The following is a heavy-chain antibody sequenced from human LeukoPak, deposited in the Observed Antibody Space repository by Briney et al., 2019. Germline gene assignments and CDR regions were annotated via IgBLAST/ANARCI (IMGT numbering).Heavy chain of an antibody. CDR3: ARERLDYYDSSVADP. CDR1: GGSFSGYY. V-gene: IGHV4-34*01. D-gene: IGHD3-22*01. CDR2: INHSGST. J-gene: IGHJ5*02. Sequence: SETLSLTCAVYGGSFSGYYWSWIRQPPGKGLEWIGEINHSGSTNYNPSLKGRVTISVDTSKNQFSLKLSSVTAADTAVYYCARERLDYYDSSVADPWGQGTLVTVSS.